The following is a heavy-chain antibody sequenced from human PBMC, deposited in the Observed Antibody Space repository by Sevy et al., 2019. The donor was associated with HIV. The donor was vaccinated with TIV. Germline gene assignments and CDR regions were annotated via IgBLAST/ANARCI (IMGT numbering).Heavy chain of an antibody. CDR1: GFTYSSYW. J-gene: IGHJ4*02. CDR2: INTDGSST. Sequence: GGSLRLSCAASGFTYSSYWMHWVRQAPGKGLVWVSRINTDGSSTSYADPVKGRFTISRDNAKNTLYLQMNSLRAEDTAGYYCARDGYSSSSVDFDYWGQGTLVTVSS. D-gene: IGHD6-13*01. V-gene: IGHV3-74*01. CDR3: ARDGYSSSSVDFDY.